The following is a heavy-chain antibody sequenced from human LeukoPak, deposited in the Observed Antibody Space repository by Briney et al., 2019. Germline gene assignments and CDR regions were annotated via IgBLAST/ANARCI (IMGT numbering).Heavy chain of an antibody. Sequence: SETLSLTCTVSGGSISSYYWSWIRQPPGKGLEWIGYIYYSGSTNYNPSLKSRVTISVDTSKNQFSLKLSSVTAADTAVYYCARPYSSGYYFDYWGQGTLVTVSS. J-gene: IGHJ4*02. CDR1: GGSISSYY. V-gene: IGHV4-59*01. CDR2: IYYSGST. D-gene: IGHD6-19*01. CDR3: ARPYSSGYYFDY.